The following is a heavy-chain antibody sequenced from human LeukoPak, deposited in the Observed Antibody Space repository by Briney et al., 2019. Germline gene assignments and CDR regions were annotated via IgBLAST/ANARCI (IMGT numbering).Heavy chain of an antibody. CDR3: ARNASIAAAGNGGRYFDY. Sequence: SETLSLTCTVSSGSISSSSHYWGWIRQPPGKGLEWIGSIYYSGSTSYNPSLKSRVTISVDTSKNEFSLSLSSVAAADTAVYYCARNASIAAAGNGGRYFDYWGQGTLVTVSS. CDR2: IYYSGST. V-gene: IGHV4-39*01. CDR1: SGSISSSSHY. J-gene: IGHJ4*02. D-gene: IGHD6-13*01.